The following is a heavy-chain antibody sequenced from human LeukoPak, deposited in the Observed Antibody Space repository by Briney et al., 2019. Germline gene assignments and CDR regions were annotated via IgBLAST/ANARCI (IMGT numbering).Heavy chain of an antibody. D-gene: IGHD6-13*01. CDR3: ARDQSSSRWYYFDD. CDR1: GYTFTGYY. CDR2: INPNSGGT. Sequence: ASVKVSCKASGYTFTGYYMHWVRQAPGQGLEWMGRINPNSGGTNYAQKFQGRVTMTRDTSISTAYMELSRLRSDDTAVYYCARDQSSSRWYYFDDWGQGTLVTVSS. J-gene: IGHJ4*02. V-gene: IGHV1-2*06.